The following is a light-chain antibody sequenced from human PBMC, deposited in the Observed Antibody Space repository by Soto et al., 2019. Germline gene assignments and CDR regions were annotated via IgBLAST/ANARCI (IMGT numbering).Light chain of an antibody. CDR3: QKYSRAPFT. V-gene: IGKV1-27*01. J-gene: IGKJ3*01. CDR2: ETS. CDR1: QGISNH. Sequence: DIQMTQSPSSLSASVGDRVTITCRATQGISNHLVWYQQKPGKVPKLLIYETSTLPSGVPSRFSGSGSGTDFTLTISSLQPEDVATYYCQKYSRAPFTFGPGTKVEIK.